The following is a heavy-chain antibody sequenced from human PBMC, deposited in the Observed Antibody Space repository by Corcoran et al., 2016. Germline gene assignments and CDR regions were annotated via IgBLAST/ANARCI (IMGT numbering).Heavy chain of an antibody. V-gene: IGHV4-59*01. CDR3: ARTGSSWPQGGYFDL. Sequence: QVQLQESGPGLVKPSETLSLTCTVSGGSISSYYWSWIRQPPGKGLEWIGYIYYSGSTNYNPSLKSRVTISVDTSKNQFSLKLSSVTAADTAVYYCARTGSSWPQGGYFDLWGRGTLVTVPS. D-gene: IGHD6-13*01. CDR2: IYYSGST. CDR1: GGSISSYY. J-gene: IGHJ2*01.